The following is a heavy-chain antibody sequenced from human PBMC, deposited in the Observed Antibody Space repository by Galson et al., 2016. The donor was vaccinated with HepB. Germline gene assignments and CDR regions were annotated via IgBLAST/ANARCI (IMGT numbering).Heavy chain of an antibody. CDR3: ARVGSGYDY. D-gene: IGHD2-2*03. J-gene: IGHJ4*02. CDR2: TNGDGDSR. Sequence: SLRLSCAASGFNLGSYSMHWVRQAPGQGLEYVSATNGDGDSRYYADSVKGRFTISRDNSKNMLDLRMDSQRSEDMAAYYCARVGSGYDYWGQGTLVTVSS. V-gene: IGHV3-64*02. CDR1: GFNLGSYS.